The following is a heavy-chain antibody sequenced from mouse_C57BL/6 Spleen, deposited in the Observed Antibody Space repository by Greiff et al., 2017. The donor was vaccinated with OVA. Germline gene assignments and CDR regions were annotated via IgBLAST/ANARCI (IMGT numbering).Heavy chain of an antibody. Sequence: EVQVVESGGGLVKPGGSLKLSCAASGFTFSSYTMSWVRQTPEKRLEWVATISGGGGNTYYPDSVKGRFTISRDNAKNTLYLQMSRLRSEDTALYYCARHGYDGMDYWGQGTSVTVSS. CDR3: ARHGYDGMDY. V-gene: IGHV5-9*01. J-gene: IGHJ4*01. CDR1: GFTFSSYT. CDR2: ISGGGGNT. D-gene: IGHD2-2*01.